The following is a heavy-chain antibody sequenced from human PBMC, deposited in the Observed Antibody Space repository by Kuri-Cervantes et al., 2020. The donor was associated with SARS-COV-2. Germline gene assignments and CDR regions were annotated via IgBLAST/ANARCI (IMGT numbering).Heavy chain of an antibody. D-gene: IGHD3-3*01. Sequence: SETLSLTCSVSGGSINSSSFYWGWIRQPPGKGLEWIGSIYYSGSTYYNPSLKSRVTISVDTSKNQFSLKLSSVTAADTAVYYCARSVTKDFWSGVDIWGQGTMVTVSS. V-gene: IGHV4-39*01. J-gene: IGHJ3*02. CDR1: GGSINSSSFY. CDR2: IYYSGST. CDR3: ARSVTKDFWSGVDI.